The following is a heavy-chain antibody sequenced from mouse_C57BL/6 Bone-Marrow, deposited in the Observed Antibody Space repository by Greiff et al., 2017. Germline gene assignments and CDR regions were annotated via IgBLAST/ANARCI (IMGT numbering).Heavy chain of an antibody. CDR3: SREGGYDYDEGAY. V-gene: IGHV1-76*01. J-gene: IGHJ3*01. Sequence: QVQLQQSGAELVRPGASVKLSCKASGYTFTDYYINWVKQRPGQGLEWIARIYPGSGNTYYNEKFKGKATLTAEKSSSTAYMQLSSLTSEDSAVYFWSREGGYDYDEGAYWGQGTLVTVSA. D-gene: IGHD2-4*01. CDR1: GYTFTDYY. CDR2: IYPGSGNT.